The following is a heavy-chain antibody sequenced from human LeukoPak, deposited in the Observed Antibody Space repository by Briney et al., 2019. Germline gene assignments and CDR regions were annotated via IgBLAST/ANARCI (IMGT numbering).Heavy chain of an antibody. Sequence: GGSLRLSCAASGFTFSDYSMNWVRQAPGKGLEWVSYISSSSSTVYYADSVKGRFTISRDNAKNSLYLQMNSLRDEDTAVYYCAKDGEYCGSTTCYSDYWGQGNLVTVSS. CDR2: ISSSSSTV. CDR3: AKDGEYCGSTTCYSDY. D-gene: IGHD2-2*01. V-gene: IGHV3-48*02. CDR1: GFTFSDYS. J-gene: IGHJ4*02.